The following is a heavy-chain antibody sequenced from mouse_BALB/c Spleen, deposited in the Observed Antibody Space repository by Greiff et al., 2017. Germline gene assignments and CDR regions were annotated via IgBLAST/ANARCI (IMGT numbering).Heavy chain of an antibody. D-gene: IGHD1-1*01. V-gene: IGHV5-6-5*01. Sequence: EVQLVESGGGLVKPGGSLKLSCAASGFTFSSYAMSWVRQTPEKRLEWVASISSGGSTYYPDSVKGRFTISRDNARNILYLQMSSLRSEDTAMYYCARNFRYYYGRFDYWGQGTTLTVSS. CDR1: GFTFSSYA. CDR2: ISSGGST. J-gene: IGHJ2*01. CDR3: ARNFRYYYGRFDY.